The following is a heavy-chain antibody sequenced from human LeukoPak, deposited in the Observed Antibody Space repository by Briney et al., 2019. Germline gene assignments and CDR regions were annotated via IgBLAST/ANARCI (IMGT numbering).Heavy chain of an antibody. CDR3: ARYYYGSGSSSYFDY. V-gene: IGHV3-48*03. CDR1: GFTFSSYE. J-gene: IGHJ4*02. D-gene: IGHD3-10*01. CDR2: ISSSGNTI. Sequence: GGSLRLSCAASGFTFSSYEMNWVCQAPGKGLEWVSKISSSGNTIYYADSVKGRFTISRDNAKNSLYLQMNSLRAEDTAVYFCARYYYGSGSSSYFDYWGQGTLVTVSS.